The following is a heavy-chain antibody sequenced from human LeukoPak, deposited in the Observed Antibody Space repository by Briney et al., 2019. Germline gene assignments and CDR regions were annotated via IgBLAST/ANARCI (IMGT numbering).Heavy chain of an antibody. CDR2: VYHSGNT. D-gene: IGHD3-3*01. V-gene: IGHV4-38-2*02. CDR1: GYSFSSGYY. J-gene: IGHJ4*02. CDR3: GPQKEWSLTEYHFDY. Sequence: SETLSLTCTVSGYSFSSGYYCGWLRQPPGRGLEWIGSVYHSGNTYYHPSLKSRVTISMDKSKNQFSLKLTAVTAADTAVYYCGPQKEWSLTEYHFDYWGQGTLVTVSS.